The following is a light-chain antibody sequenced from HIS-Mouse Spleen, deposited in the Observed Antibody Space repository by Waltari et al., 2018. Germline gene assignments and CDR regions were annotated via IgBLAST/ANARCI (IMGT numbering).Light chain of an antibody. CDR3: YSTDSSGNHRV. J-gene: IGLJ2*01. Sequence: SYELTQPPSVSVSPGQPDRITCSGDALPTKYAYWYQQKSGQAPPLVIYEDSKRPSGIPERFSGSSSGTMATLTISGAQVEDEADYYCYSTDSSGNHRVFGGGTKLTVL. CDR2: EDS. V-gene: IGLV3-10*01. CDR1: ALPTKY.